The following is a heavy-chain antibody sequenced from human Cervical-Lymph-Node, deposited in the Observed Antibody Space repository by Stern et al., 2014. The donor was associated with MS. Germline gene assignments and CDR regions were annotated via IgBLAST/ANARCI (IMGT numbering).Heavy chain of an antibody. D-gene: IGHD4-17*01. J-gene: IGHJ6*02. CDR1: GFSLTTDGVG. V-gene: IGHV2-5*02. CDR2: IYWDDDK. Sequence: QITLKESGPTLVKPTQTPTLTCTFSGFSLTTDGVGVHWIRQPPGKALEWLAVIYWDDDKRYSPSLKSRLTITKDTSKNQVVLTMTVMDPVDTATYYCAHSTVTFDEAYGLDVWGQGTTVTVSS. CDR3: AHSTVTFDEAYGLDV.